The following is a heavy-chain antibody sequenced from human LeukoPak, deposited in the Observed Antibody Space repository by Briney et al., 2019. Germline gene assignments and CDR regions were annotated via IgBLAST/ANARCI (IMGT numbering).Heavy chain of an antibody. CDR3: ARDSHFYDSSS. D-gene: IGHD3-22*01. CDR1: GFTFSSYS. Sequence: GGSLRLSCAASGFTFSSYSMNWVRQAPGKGLEWVSYISSSSSSIYSADSVKGRFTISRDNAKNSLYLQMNSLRAEDTAVYYCARDSHFYDSSSWGQGTLVTVSS. V-gene: IGHV3-48*01. J-gene: IGHJ5*02. CDR2: ISSSSSSI.